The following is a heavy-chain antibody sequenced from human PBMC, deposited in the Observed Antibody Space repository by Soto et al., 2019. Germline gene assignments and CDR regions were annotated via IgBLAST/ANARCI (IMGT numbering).Heavy chain of an antibody. CDR2: IYYSGST. V-gene: IGHV4-31*03. Sequence: PSETLSLTCTVSGGSISSGGYYWSWIRQHPGKGLEWIGYIYYSGSTYYNPSLKSRVTISVDTSKNQFSLKLSSVTAADTAVYYCARGGNFDYIWGSYRFDYWGQGALVTVSS. CDR1: GGSISSGGYY. CDR3: ARGGNFDYIWGSYRFDY. D-gene: IGHD3-16*02. J-gene: IGHJ4*02.